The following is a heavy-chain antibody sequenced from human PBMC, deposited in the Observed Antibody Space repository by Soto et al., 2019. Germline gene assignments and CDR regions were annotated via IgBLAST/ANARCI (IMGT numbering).Heavy chain of an antibody. J-gene: IGHJ4*02. CDR2: ISGSGGST. V-gene: IGHV3-23*01. CDR3: TTVNIYKFESSGYYY. CDR1: GFTFSSYA. Sequence: PGGSLRLSCAASGFTFSSYAMSWVRQAPGKGLEWVSAISGSGGSTYYADSVKGRFTISRDNSKNTLYLQMNSLRAEDTAVYYCTTVNIYKFESSGYYYWGQGTLVTVSS. D-gene: IGHD3-22*01.